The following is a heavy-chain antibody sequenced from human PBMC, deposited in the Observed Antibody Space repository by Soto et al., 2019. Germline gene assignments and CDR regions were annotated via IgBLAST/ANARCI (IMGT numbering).Heavy chain of an antibody. Sequence: GSLRLSCGASGFTFSDYGMTWVRQAPGKGLEWVSGISGSGDKKYYADSVKGRFTISRDNSKSTLYLQMHSLRAEDRAVYYCAKAISYAVVVVGDTLDAFDIWGQGTKVTVSS. V-gene: IGHV3-23*01. CDR1: GFTFSDYG. CDR3: AKAISYAVVVVGDTLDAFDI. J-gene: IGHJ3*02. D-gene: IGHD2-15*01. CDR2: ISGSGDKK.